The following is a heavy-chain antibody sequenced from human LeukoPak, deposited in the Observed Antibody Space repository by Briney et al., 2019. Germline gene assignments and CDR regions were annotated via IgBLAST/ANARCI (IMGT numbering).Heavy chain of an antibody. V-gene: IGHV1-69*13. Sequence: SVKLSCKASGGTFSSYAISWVRQAPGQGLEWMGGIIPIFGTANYAQKFQGRVTITAEESTSTAYMELSSLRSEDTAVYYCARDRERITIFGVAPAFDYWGQGTLVTVSS. CDR2: IIPIFGTA. J-gene: IGHJ4*02. CDR3: ARDRERITIFGVAPAFDY. CDR1: GGTFSSYA. D-gene: IGHD3-3*01.